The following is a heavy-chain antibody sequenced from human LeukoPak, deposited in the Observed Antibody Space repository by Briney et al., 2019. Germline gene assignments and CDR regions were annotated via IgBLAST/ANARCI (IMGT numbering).Heavy chain of an antibody. D-gene: IGHD1-1*01. J-gene: IGHJ4*02. CDR2: INAGNGNT. CDR3: ARVWSRTGRYYFDH. CDR1: GYTFTSYI. V-gene: IGHV1-3*01. Sequence: ASVKVSCKTSGYTFTSYIIHWVRQAPGQRLEWMGWINAGNGNTKYSQKFQGRVTITRDTSASTAYMELSSLRFEDMAVYFCARVWSRTGRYYFDHWGQGTLVTVST.